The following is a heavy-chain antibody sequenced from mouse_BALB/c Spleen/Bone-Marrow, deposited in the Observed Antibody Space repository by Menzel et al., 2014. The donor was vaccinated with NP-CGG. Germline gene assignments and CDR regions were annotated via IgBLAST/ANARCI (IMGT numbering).Heavy chain of an antibody. Sequence: LQQSGSELVRPGDSVKLSCKASGYTFTSYWMHWVKQRHGQGLEWIGNIYPGSGSTNYDEKFTSKGTLTVDTSSSTAYMPLSSLTSDDSAVYYCTRGDGNYWYFDVWGAGTTVTVSS. CDR2: IYPGSGST. J-gene: IGHJ1*01. CDR1: GYTFTSYW. D-gene: IGHD2-1*01. V-gene: IGHV1S22*01. CDR3: TRGDGNYWYFDV.